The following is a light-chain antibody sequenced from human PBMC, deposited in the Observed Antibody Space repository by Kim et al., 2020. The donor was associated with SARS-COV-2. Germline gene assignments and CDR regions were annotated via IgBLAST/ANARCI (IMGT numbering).Light chain of an antibody. CDR1: QDISNY. CDR2: DAS. Sequence: VGDRVTITCQASQDISNYLNWYQQKPGKAPKLLIYDASKLQRGVPSRFSGSGSGTDFTFTIASVQPEDIATYYCQQYNYLPPLFTFGPGTKVDIK. J-gene: IGKJ3*01. CDR3: QQYNYLPPLFT. V-gene: IGKV1-33*01.